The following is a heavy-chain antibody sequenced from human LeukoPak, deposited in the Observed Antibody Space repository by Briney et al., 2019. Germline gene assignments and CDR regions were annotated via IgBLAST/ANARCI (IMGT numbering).Heavy chain of an antibody. CDR1: GGSFSGYY. Sequence: NSSETLSLTCAVYGGSFSGYYWSWIRQPPGKGLEWIGEINHSGSTNYNPSLKSRVTISVDTSKNQFSLNLSSLTAADTAVYYCAVRIAVTGKYYFAYWGQGTLVTVSS. J-gene: IGHJ4*02. D-gene: IGHD6-19*01. CDR2: INHSGST. V-gene: IGHV4-34*01. CDR3: AVRIAVTGKYYFAY.